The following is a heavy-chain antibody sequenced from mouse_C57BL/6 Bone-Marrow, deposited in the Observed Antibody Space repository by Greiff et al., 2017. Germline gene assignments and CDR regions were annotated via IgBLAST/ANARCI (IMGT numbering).Heavy chain of an antibody. CDR2: INNGGGST. CDR1: GFTFSDYY. J-gene: IGHJ2*01. Sequence: EVQGVESGGGLVQPGGSLKLSCAASGFTFSDYYMYWVRQTPEERLEWVAYINNGGGSTYYQDTVKGRFTISRDNAKNTLYLQMSRLKSEDTAMYYCARGGYYDYWGQGTTLTVSS. CDR3: ARGGYYDY. V-gene: IGHV5-12*01. D-gene: IGHD2-3*01.